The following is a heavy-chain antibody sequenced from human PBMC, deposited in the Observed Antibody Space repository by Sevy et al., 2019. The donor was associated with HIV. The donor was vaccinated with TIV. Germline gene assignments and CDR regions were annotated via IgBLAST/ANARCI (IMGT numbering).Heavy chain of an antibody. CDR1: GFTFSSYA. CDR2: ISYDGSNK. V-gene: IGHV3-30-3*01. CDR3: ARDPTRYRNSAGYLFDY. J-gene: IGHJ4*02. D-gene: IGHD3-16*02. Sequence: GGSLRLSCAASGFTFSSYAMHWVRQAPGKGLEWVAVISYDGSNKYYADSVKGRFTISRDNSKNTVYLQMNSLRPEDTALYYCARDPTRYRNSAGYLFDYWGQGTLVTVSS.